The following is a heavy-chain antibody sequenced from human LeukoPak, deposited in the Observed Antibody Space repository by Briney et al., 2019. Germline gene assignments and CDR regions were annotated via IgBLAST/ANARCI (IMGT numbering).Heavy chain of an antibody. CDR2: INPNSGGT. V-gene: IGHV1-2*02. D-gene: IGHD3-9*01. CDR3: AREYREYDILTGWFDP. J-gene: IGHJ5*02. CDR1: GYTFTGYY. Sequence: ASVKVSCKASGYTFTGYYMHWVRQAPGQGLEWMGWINPNSGGTNYAQKFQGRVTMTRDTSISTAYMELSRLRSDDTAVYYCAREYREYDILTGWFDPWGQETLVTVSS.